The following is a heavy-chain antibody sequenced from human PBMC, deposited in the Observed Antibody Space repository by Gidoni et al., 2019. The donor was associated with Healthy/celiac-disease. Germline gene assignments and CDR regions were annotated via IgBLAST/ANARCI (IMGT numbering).Heavy chain of an antibody. J-gene: IGHJ6*02. CDR2: IKQDGSEK. D-gene: IGHD5-12*01. CDR3: ARGGVGLSGYDYYYYYGMDV. V-gene: IGHV3-7*01. CDR1: GFTFSCYW. Sequence: EVQLVESGGGLVQPGGSLRLSCAASGFTFSCYWLCWVRQAPGKGLGWVANIKQDGSEKYYVDSVKGRFTIPRDNAKNSLYLQMNSLRAEDTAVYYCARGGVGLSGYDYYYYYGMDVWGQGTTVTVSS.